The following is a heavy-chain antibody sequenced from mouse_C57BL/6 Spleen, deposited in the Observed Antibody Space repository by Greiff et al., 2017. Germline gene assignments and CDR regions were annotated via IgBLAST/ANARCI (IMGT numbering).Heavy chain of an antibody. J-gene: IGHJ2*01. CDR3: ARNYYGSSYYYFDY. CDR2: IYPGDGDT. V-gene: IGHV1-82*01. CDR1: GYAFSSSW. D-gene: IGHD1-1*01. Sequence: VQLQQSGPELVKPGASVKISCKASGYAFSSSWMNWVKQRPGKGLEWIGRIYPGDGDTNYNGKFKGKATLTADKSSSTAYMQLSSRTSEDSAVYFCARNYYGSSYYYFDYWGQGTTLTVSS.